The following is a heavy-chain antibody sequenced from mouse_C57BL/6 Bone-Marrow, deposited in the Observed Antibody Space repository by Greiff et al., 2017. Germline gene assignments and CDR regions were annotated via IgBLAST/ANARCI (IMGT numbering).Heavy chain of an antibody. J-gene: IGHJ2*01. D-gene: IGHD4-1*01. Sequence: QVQLQQPGAALVKPGASVQMSCKASGYTFTRYWITLVKQRPGQGLEWIGDIYPTSGRTNYNEKFKIKAILTVDTSSNTAYMQLSSLTSEYSAVFDGARSGPLGRSFDYWGQGTTLTVSS. CDR2: IYPTSGRT. CDR3: ARSGPLGRSFDY. V-gene: IGHV1-55*01. CDR1: GYTFTRYW.